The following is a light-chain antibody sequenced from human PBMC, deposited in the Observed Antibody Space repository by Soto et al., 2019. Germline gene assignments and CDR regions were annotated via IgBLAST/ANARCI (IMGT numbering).Light chain of an antibody. CDR2: AAS. V-gene: IGKV1-39*01. CDR1: QSLSNY. Sequence: DIQMTQSPSSLSASVGDRVTITCRASQSLSNYLNWYQQKPGKAPNLLIYAASTLQSGVPSRFSGSGSGTDFTLTISSLQAEDFATYYCQHSYSSPWTFGQGTKVDIK. CDR3: QHSYSSPWT. J-gene: IGKJ1*01.